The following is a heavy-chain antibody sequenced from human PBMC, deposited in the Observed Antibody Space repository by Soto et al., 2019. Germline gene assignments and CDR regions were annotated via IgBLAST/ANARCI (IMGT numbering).Heavy chain of an antibody. V-gene: IGHV3-30-3*01. D-gene: IGHD3-10*01. J-gene: IGHJ4*02. CDR3: ARDWFGEFNGVDY. CDR1: GFTFSSYA. CDR2: ISYDGSNK. Sequence: PGGSLRLSCAASGFTFSSYAMHWVRQAPGKGLEWVAVISYDGSNKYYADSVKGRFTISRDNSKNTLYLQMNSLRAEDTAVYYCARDWFGEFNGVDYWGQGTLVTVSS.